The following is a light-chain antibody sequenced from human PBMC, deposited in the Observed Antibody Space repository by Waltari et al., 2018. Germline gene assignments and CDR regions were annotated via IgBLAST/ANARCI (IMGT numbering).Light chain of an antibody. Sequence: QSALTQPRSVSGSPGQSVTISCAGTGSDVVDFTSVSWYQQHPGKAPKLVIFDVTKRPSGVPDRFSGSKSGTSASLTVSGLQAEDEADYYCCSYAGIWVFGGGTKLTVL. V-gene: IGLV2-11*01. CDR1: GSDVVDFTS. CDR3: CSYAGIWV. J-gene: IGLJ3*02. CDR2: DVT.